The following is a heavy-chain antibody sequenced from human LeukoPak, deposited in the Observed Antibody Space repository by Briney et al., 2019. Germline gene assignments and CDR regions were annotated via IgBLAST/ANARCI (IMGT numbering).Heavy chain of an antibody. CDR2: VHYSGGP. CDR3: ARRADFGVVDDY. V-gene: IGHV4-39*01. D-gene: IGHD3-3*01. Sequence: RTSETLSLTCTVSGGSISSSTYYWGWIRQSPGKGLEWIGSVHYSGGPYYNPSLKSRVTISVDTSKNQFSLKLSSVTAADTAVYYCARRADFGVVDDYWGQGTLVTVSS. CDR1: GGSISSSTYY. J-gene: IGHJ4*02.